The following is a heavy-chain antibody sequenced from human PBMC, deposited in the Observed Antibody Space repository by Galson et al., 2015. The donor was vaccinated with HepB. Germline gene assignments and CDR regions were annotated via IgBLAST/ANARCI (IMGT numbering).Heavy chain of an antibody. Sequence: SLRLSCAASGLTFSSYAMHWVRQAPGKGLEWVAVISYDGSNKYYADSVKGRFTISRDNSKNTLYLQMNSLRAEDTAVYYCARESSSGYPRLGYFQHWGQGTLVTVSS. V-gene: IGHV3-30*04. CDR3: ARESSSGYPRLGYFQH. CDR1: GLTFSSYA. CDR2: ISYDGSNK. D-gene: IGHD3-22*01. J-gene: IGHJ1*01.